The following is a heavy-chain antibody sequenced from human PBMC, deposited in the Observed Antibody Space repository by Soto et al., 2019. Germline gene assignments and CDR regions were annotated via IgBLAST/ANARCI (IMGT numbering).Heavy chain of an antibody. CDR3: ARDRDYYDSSGYYSGTSYYFDY. V-gene: IGHV4-38-2*02. CDR1: GYSISSGYY. D-gene: IGHD3-22*01. CDR2: IYHSGST. J-gene: IGHJ4*02. Sequence: SSETLSLTCAVSGYSISSGYYWGWIRQPPGKGLEWIGSIYHSGSTYYNPSLKSRVTISVDTSKNQFSLKLSSVTAADTAVYYCARDRDYYDSSGYYSGTSYYFDYWGQGTLVTVSS.